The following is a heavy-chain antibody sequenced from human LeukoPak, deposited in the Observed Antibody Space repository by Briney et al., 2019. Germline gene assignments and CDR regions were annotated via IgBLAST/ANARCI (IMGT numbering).Heavy chain of an antibody. J-gene: IGHJ4*02. CDR3: ARDSGSYLQPTDY. V-gene: IGHV3-23*01. Sequence: GGSLRLSCAASGFTFNTYAMTWVRQAPGKGLEWVSSITANGESTYYADSVKGRFTISRDNSKSTLYLQMNSLRADGTAVYHCARDSGSYLQPTDYWGQGTLVTVSS. D-gene: IGHD1-26*01. CDR2: ITANGEST. CDR1: GFTFNTYA.